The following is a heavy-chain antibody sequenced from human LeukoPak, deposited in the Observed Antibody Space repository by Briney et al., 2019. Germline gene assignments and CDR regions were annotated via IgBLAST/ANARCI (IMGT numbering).Heavy chain of an antibody. Sequence: SEALSLTCAVYGGSFSGYYWSWIRQPPGKGLEWIGEINHSGSTNYNPSLKSRVTISVDTSKNQFSLKLSSVTAAETAVYYCARGPTYYDFWSGYYSWFDPWGQGTLVTVSS. D-gene: IGHD3-3*01. CDR2: INHSGST. CDR1: GGSFSGYY. J-gene: IGHJ5*02. V-gene: IGHV4-34*01. CDR3: ARGPTYYDFWSGYYSWFDP.